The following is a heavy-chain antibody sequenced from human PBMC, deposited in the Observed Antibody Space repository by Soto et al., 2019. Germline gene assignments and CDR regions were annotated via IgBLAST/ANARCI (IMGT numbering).Heavy chain of an antibody. Sequence: QVQLVESGGGVVQPGRSLRLSCAASTFTFSTYGMHWVRQAPGKGLEWVAFISNDGSNKYYADSVKGRFTISRDNSRNTLYLQMNSLRADDTAVFYCAGEDLAAPGSTFDICGQGTMVTVSS. D-gene: IGHD6-13*01. CDR3: AGEDLAAPGSTFDI. J-gene: IGHJ3*02. V-gene: IGHV3-30-3*01. CDR2: ISNDGSNK. CDR1: TFTFSTYG.